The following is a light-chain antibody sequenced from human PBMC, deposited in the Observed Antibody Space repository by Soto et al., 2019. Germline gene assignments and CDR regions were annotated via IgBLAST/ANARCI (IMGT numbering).Light chain of an antibody. Sequence: EIVMTQSPATLSVSPGERATLSCRASQSVSCSLAWYQQKPGQAPRLLFYGASTRATGVPARFSGSGSGTEFTLTISSLQSEDFAVYYCQQYGDSPPRFTFGPGTRVDLK. CDR2: GAS. CDR1: QSVSCS. V-gene: IGKV3-15*01. CDR3: QQYGDSPPRFT. J-gene: IGKJ3*01.